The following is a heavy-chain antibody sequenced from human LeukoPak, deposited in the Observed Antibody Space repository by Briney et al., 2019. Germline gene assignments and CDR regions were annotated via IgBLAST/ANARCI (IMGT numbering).Heavy chain of an antibody. CDR1: GGSFSGYY. Sequence: SETLSLTCAVYGGSFSGYYWSWIRRPPGKGLEWIGEINHSGSTNYNPSLKSRVTISVDTSKNQFSVKLSSVTAADTAVYYCARLRGNYYDSSGYSRALDYWGQGTLVTVSS. CDR2: INHSGST. CDR3: ARLRGNYYDSSGYSRALDY. J-gene: IGHJ4*02. D-gene: IGHD3-22*01. V-gene: IGHV4-34*01.